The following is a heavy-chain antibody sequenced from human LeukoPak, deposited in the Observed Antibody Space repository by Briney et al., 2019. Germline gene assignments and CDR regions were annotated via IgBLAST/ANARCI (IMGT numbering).Heavy chain of an antibody. V-gene: IGHV5-51*01. CDR3: ARGDYYDSSGYYSTIRTYYFDS. CDR2: IFPGDSDT. CDR1: GYSFTNYW. Sequence: GESLKISCKSSGYSFTNYWIGWVRQMPEKGLEWMGIIFPGDSDTKYSPSFQGQVTISADKSISTAFLQWSSLKASDTAMYYCARGDYYDSSGYYSTIRTYYFDSRGQGTLVTVSS. J-gene: IGHJ4*02. D-gene: IGHD3-22*01.